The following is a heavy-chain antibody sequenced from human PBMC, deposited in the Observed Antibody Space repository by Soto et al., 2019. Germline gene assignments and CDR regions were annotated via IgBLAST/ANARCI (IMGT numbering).Heavy chain of an antibody. CDR2: IYYSGST. CDR3: TYSSRYYYNGEAFDI. CDR1: GGSVSSGSYY. V-gene: IGHV4-61*01. D-gene: IGHD3-22*01. J-gene: IGHJ3*02. Sequence: SETLSLTCTVSGGSVSSGSYYWSWIRQPPGKGLEWIGYIYYSGSTNYNPSLKSRVTISVDTSKNQFSLKLSSVTAADTAVYYCTYSSRYYYNGEAFDIWGQGTMVTVSS.